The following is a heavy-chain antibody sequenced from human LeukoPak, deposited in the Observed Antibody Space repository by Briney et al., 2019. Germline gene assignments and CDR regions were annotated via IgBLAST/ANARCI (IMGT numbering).Heavy chain of an antibody. J-gene: IGHJ3*02. CDR2: IYYSGST. V-gene: IGHV4-59*01. D-gene: IGHD4-23*01. Sequence: SETLSLTCTVSGGSISSYYWSWIRQPPGKGLEWIGYIYYSGSTNYNPSLKSRVTISVDTSKNQFSLKLSSVTAADTAVYYCAREPESDYGGNGDAFDIWGQGTMVTVPS. CDR1: GGSISSYY. CDR3: AREPESDYGGNGDAFDI.